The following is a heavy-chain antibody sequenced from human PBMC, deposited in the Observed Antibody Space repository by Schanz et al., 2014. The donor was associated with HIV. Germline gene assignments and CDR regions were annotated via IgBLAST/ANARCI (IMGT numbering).Heavy chain of an antibody. CDR3: AKDGNLYDSRYRGKGNYYHYYGMDV. CDR2: ISYDGVNK. CDR1: GFSFSNFW. D-gene: IGHD3-22*01. Sequence: VRLVESGGGLVQSGGSLRLSCAASGFSFSNFWVTWVRQAPGKGLEWVAVISYDGVNKHFADSVKGRFTISRDNSKNTLYLQVKRLRTEDTAVYFCAKDGNLYDSRYRGKGNYYHYYGMDVWGQGTTVTVS. J-gene: IGHJ6*02. V-gene: IGHV3-30*18.